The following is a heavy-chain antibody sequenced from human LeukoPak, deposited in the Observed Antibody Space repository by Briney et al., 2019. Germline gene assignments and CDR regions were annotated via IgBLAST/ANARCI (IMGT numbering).Heavy chain of an antibody. J-gene: IGHJ4*02. V-gene: IGHV3-23*01. CDR2: ISGGGDK. CDR3: AKTGTPWYYFDY. Sequence: GGSLRLSCAASGFTFSTYAMSWVRQAPGKGLEWVTTISGGGDKQYADHVKGRFTVSRDDSKNTLYLQMNSLRAEDTAVYYCAKTGTPWYYFDYWGQGTLVTVSS. D-gene: IGHD6-13*01. CDR1: GFTFSTYA.